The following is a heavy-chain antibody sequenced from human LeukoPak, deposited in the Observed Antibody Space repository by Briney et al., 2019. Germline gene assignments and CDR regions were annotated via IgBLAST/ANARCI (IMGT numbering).Heavy chain of an antibody. CDR2: IYYSGST. D-gene: IGHD1-26*01. CDR3: ARDLTGANDY. Sequence: SETLSLACTVSGGSISSYYWSWIRQPPGKGLEWIGYIYYSGSTNYNPSLKSRVTISVDTSKNQFSLKLSSVTAADTALYYCARDLTGANDYWGQGTLVTVSS. V-gene: IGHV4-59*01. J-gene: IGHJ4*02. CDR1: GGSISSYY.